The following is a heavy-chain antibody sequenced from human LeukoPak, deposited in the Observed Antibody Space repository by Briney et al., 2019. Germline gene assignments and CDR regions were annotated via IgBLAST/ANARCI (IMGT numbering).Heavy chain of an antibody. Sequence: ASLKVSCKASGYTFTSYDINWGGRATGQEGEWMRWMIHTSGYTAYAQKFHGRVIITRNTSISTTYIHRSSLLSESTAVSYFSIKSPSSSSSLYYYMDVWGKGTTVTVSS. CDR2: MIHTSGYT. CDR1: GYTFTSYD. V-gene: IGHV1-8*01. D-gene: IGHD6-6*01. CDR3: SIKSPSSSSSLYYYMDV. J-gene: IGHJ6*03.